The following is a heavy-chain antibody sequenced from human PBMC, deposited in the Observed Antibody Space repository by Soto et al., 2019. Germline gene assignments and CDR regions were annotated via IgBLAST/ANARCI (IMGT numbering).Heavy chain of an antibody. V-gene: IGHV3-30*03. CDR1: TVTINVHG. CDR2: ISNDGRAQ. D-gene: IGHD3-3*01. CDR3: ARDIWSGDYKWFDS. J-gene: IGHJ5*01. Sequence: QVQPVESGGGVVQPGRSLRLSCTSSTVTINVHGIQWVRQAPGKGLEWVAFISNDGRAQYYADSVKGRFTISRDYSKNTVDLQMNSLRNEETAVYYCARDIWSGDYKWFDSWGPGTLVTVSS.